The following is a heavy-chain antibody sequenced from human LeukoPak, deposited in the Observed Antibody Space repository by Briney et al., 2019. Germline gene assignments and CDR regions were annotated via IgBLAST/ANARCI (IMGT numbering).Heavy chain of an antibody. CDR3: ARRLGSIASGYYFFDY. CDR1: GYSFTSYW. V-gene: IGHV5-51*01. J-gene: IGHJ4*02. Sequence: GESLKISCKGSGYSFTSYWIGWVRQMPGKGLEWMGLVYPGDSHTIYSPSFQGQVTISADKSISTAYLQWSSLKASDTAMYYCARRLGSIASGYYFFDYWGQGTLVTVSS. D-gene: IGHD2-21*01. CDR2: VYPGDSHT.